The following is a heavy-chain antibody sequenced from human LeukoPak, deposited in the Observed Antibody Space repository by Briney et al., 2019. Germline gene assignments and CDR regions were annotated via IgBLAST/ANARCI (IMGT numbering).Heavy chain of an antibody. CDR2: ITSSSSYI. D-gene: IGHD3-16*01. Sequence: GGSLRLSCAASGFIFRSYNMYWVRQAPGKGPEWVSSITSSSSYIFYADSVKGRFTVSRDDATNSVYLEMNSLRAEDTAVYYCARGGDERLARNWFDPWGQGTVVTVSS. V-gene: IGHV3-21*01. CDR1: GFIFRSYN. J-gene: IGHJ5*02. CDR3: ARGGDERLARNWFDP.